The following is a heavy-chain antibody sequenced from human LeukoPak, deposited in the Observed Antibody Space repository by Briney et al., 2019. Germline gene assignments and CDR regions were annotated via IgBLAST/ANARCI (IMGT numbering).Heavy chain of an antibody. V-gene: IGHV3-23*01. J-gene: IGHJ4*02. Sequence: GGSLRLSCAASGFTFTSYAMSWVRQAPGKGLEWVSTISGNHDNTYYADSVNGRFTISRDSSKNTLYLQMSSLSAEDTAIYYCAKTFNRAYTYGPADNWSQGTLVTVSS. CDR3: AKTFNRAYTYGPADN. D-gene: IGHD5-18*01. CDR2: ISGNHDNT. CDR1: GFTFTSYA.